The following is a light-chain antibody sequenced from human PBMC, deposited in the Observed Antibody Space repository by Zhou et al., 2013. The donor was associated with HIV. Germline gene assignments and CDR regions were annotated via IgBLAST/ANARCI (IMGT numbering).Light chain of an antibody. CDR1: QSINKY. Sequence: VLTQSPASLSLSPGERATLSCRASQSINKYLAWYQQKPGQPPRLLIYDASNRATDIPDRFSGGGSGTDFTLTISSLEPEDFAVYFCQQYGSSPITFGQGTRLEI. J-gene: IGKJ5*01. V-gene: IGKV3-11*01. CDR2: DAS. CDR3: QQYGSSPIT.